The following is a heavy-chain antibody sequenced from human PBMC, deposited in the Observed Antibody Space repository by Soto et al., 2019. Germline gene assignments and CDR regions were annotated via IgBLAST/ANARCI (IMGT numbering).Heavy chain of an antibody. CDR2: ISAYNGNT. J-gene: IGHJ4*02. Sequence: ASVKVSCKASGYTFASHGISWVRQAPGQGLEWMGWISAYNGNTNYAQKLQGRVTMTTDTSTSTAYMELRSLRSDDTAVYYCARGISMVRGDPYFDYWGQGTLVTVSS. D-gene: IGHD3-10*01. V-gene: IGHV1-18*04. CDR3: ARGISMVRGDPYFDY. CDR1: GYTFASHG.